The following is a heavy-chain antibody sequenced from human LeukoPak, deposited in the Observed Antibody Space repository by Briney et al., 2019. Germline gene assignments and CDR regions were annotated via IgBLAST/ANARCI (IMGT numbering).Heavy chain of an antibody. CDR3: ARNNDMDV. Sequence: GGSLRLSCAASGFLLSNHWMTWVRQAPGKGPEWVANMSKDGSEKYYVDSVKGRFTISRDTAKNSLYLQMNNLRAEDTALYYCARNNDMDVWGQGTTVIVSS. D-gene: IGHD1/OR15-1a*01. CDR1: GFLLSNHW. CDR2: MSKDGSEK. J-gene: IGHJ6*02. V-gene: IGHV3-7*03.